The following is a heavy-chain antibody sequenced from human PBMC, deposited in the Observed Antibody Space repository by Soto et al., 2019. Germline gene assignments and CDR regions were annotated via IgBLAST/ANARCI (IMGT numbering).Heavy chain of an antibody. CDR3: AKDRGGSGWPELDC. V-gene: IGHV3-23*01. J-gene: IGHJ4*02. CDR2: ITADGGGT. CDR1: GFTFSSYT. D-gene: IGHD6-19*01. Sequence: LRLSCTASGFTFSSYTMNWVRQAPGKGLEWISTITADGGGTFYADSVKGRFTISRDNSKNTLYLQMDNLRAEDTALYYCAKDRGGSGWPELDCWGQGTQVTVSS.